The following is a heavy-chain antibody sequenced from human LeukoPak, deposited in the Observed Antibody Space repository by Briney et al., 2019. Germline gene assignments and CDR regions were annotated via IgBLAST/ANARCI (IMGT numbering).Heavy chain of an antibody. CDR1: GGSISSSSYY. D-gene: IGHD3-22*01. V-gene: IGHV4-39*07. CDR2: IYYSGST. CDR3: VRSGYPDSSGFDY. J-gene: IGHJ4*02. Sequence: SETLSLTCTVSGGSISSSSYYWGWIRQPPGKGLEWIGSIYYSGSTYYNPSLKSRVTISVDTSKNQFSLKLSSVTAADTAVNYCVRSGYPDSSGFDYWGQGTLVTVSS.